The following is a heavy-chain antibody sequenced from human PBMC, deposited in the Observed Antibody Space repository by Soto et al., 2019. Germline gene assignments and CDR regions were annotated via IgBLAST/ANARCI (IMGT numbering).Heavy chain of an antibody. V-gene: IGHV1-69*08. CDR2: VIPILGIA. J-gene: IGHJ4*02. D-gene: IGHD3-10*01. CDR1: GGSFRSSS. Sequence: QVQLVQSGAEVKKPGSSVKVSCKASGGSFRSSSFSWVRQAPGQGLEWMGRVIPILGIANYEHKFQDRVKITTDKYTSKAYMELSNLTSDDTAVYYCAREDSDYYGYSWGQGTLVTVSS. CDR3: AREDSDYYGYS.